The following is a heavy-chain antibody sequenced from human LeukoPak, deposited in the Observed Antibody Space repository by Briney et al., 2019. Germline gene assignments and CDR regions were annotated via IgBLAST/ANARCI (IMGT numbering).Heavy chain of an antibody. V-gene: IGHV3-20*04. D-gene: IGHD6-6*01. CDR3: ARGNIAARPWVY. CDR1: GFTFDDYG. Sequence: PGGSLRLSCAASGFTFDDYGMSWFRQAPGKGLEWVSGINWNGGSTGYADSVKGRFTISRDNAKNSLYLQMNSLRAEDTALYYCARGNIAARPWVYRGQGTLVTVSS. J-gene: IGHJ4*02. CDR2: INWNGGST.